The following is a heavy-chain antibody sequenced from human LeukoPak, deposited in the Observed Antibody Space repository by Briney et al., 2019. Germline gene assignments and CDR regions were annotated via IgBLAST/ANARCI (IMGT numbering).Heavy chain of an antibody. J-gene: IGHJ4*02. CDR2: ISSSSSYI. Sequence: PGGSLRLSCAASGFTFSSYSMNWVRQAPGKGLEWVSSISSSSSYIYYADSVKGRFTISRDNAMNSLYLQMNSLRAEDTAVYYCAKSSYYDASGYYREYYFDSWGQGTLVTVSS. CDR1: GFTFSSYS. V-gene: IGHV3-21*04. D-gene: IGHD3-22*01. CDR3: AKSSYYDASGYYREYYFDS.